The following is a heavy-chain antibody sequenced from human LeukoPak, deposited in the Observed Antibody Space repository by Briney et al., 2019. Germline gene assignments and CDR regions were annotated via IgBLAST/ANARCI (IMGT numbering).Heavy chain of an antibody. D-gene: IGHD6-19*01. CDR2: ISGSGGST. CDR1: GFTFSSYA. V-gene: IGHV3-23*01. CDR3: AKDLGAYSSGWFEFDY. J-gene: IGHJ4*02. Sequence: GGSLRLSCAASGFTFSSYAMSWVRQAPGKGLERVSAISGSGGSTYYADSVKGRFTISRDNSKNTLYLQMNSLRAEDTAVYYCAKDLGAYSSGWFEFDYWGQGTLVTVSS.